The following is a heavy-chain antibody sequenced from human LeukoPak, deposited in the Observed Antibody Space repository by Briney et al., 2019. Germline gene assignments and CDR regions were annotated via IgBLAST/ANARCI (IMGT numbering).Heavy chain of an antibody. J-gene: IGHJ4*02. V-gene: IGHV3-23*01. CDR1: GFTFSSYA. CDR2: IGGSNGIT. D-gene: IGHD5-12*01. Sequence: GGSLRLSCAASGFTFSSYAMSWVRQAPGKGLEWVSVIGGSNGITFYVGSVKGRFTISRDNSKDTLYLQMDSLRAEDTAVYYCARNENSGWGYFDYWGQGTLVTVSS. CDR3: ARNENSGWGYFDY.